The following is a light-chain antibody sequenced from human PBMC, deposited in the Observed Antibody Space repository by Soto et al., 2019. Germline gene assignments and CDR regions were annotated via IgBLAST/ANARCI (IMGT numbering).Light chain of an antibody. CDR1: QGISNY. J-gene: IGKJ4*01. CDR3: QQLHSYPLT. V-gene: IGKV1-9*01. Sequence: IQLTQSPSSLSASVGDRVTITCQASQGISNYLAWFQLKPGKAPKLLIYAASTLQSGVPSTFSGSGSGTDFALTISSLQPEDSATYYCQQLHSYPLTFGGGTKVEI. CDR2: AAS.